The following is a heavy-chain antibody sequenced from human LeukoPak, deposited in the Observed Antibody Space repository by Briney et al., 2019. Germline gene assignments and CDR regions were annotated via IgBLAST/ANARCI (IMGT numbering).Heavy chain of an antibody. CDR2: INPNSGGT. V-gene: IGHV1-2*04. CDR3: AREATLGDYGMDV. J-gene: IGHJ6*02. D-gene: IGHD5-12*01. Sequence: ASVKVSCKASGYTFTGYYMHWVRQAPGQGLEWMGWINPNSGGTNYAQKFRGWVTMTRDTSISTAYMELSRLRSDDTAVYYCAREATLGDYGMDVWGQGTTVTVSS. CDR1: GYTFTGYY.